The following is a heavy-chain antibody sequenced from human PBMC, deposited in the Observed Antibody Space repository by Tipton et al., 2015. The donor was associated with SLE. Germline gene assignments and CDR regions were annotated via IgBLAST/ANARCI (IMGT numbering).Heavy chain of an antibody. D-gene: IGHD1-14*01. V-gene: IGHV4-4*08. Sequence: TLFLTCTVSGGSISNYYWSWIRQTPGKGLEWIGYVYTSGSTIYNPSLKSRVTISVDTSKNQVSLKLNSVTAADTAVYYCARGKTRVEYWGQGTLVTVSS. CDR3: ARGKTRVEY. CDR1: GGSISNYY. CDR2: VYTSGST. J-gene: IGHJ4*02.